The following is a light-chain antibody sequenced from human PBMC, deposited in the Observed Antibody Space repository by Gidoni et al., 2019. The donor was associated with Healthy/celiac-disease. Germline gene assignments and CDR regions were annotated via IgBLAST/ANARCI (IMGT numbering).Light chain of an antibody. CDR1: NIGSKN. CDR3: QVWDSSTTV. Sequence: SYELTPPLSFSVALGQTARITCGGNNIGSKNVHWYQQKPGQATVLVIYRDSNRPSGIPERFSGSNSGNTATLTISRAQAGDEADYYCQVWDSSTTVFGGGTKLTVL. V-gene: IGLV3-9*01. CDR2: RDS. J-gene: IGLJ3*02.